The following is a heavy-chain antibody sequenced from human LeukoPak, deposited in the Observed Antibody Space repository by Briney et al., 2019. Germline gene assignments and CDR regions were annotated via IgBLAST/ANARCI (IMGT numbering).Heavy chain of an antibody. CDR2: ITHSGGS. CDR1: GMSLSDFY. D-gene: IGHD6-25*01. CDR3: ATSRVGPQNSGYLGH. J-gene: IGHJ4*02. Sequence: PSETLSLTCAVYGMSLSDFYWTWIRQSPGKGLEWIGEITHSGGSNCNPSLKSRVTMSVDTSEKQLSLKLASVTAADTAVYYCATSRVGPQNSGYLGHWGQGTLVTVSS. V-gene: IGHV4-34*01.